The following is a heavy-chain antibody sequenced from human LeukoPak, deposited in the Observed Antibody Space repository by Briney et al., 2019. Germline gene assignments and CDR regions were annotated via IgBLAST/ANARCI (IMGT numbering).Heavy chain of an antibody. Sequence: SCKASGGTFSSYAMHWVRQVPGKGLDWVAVIWYDGTNKYYADSVKGRFTISRDNSKNMLYLQMNRLRLDDTAVYYCARDRTADWGQGTLVIVSS. J-gene: IGHJ4*02. V-gene: IGHV3-33*01. D-gene: IGHD2-21*02. CDR2: IWYDGTNK. CDR3: ARDRTAD. CDR1: GGTFSSYA.